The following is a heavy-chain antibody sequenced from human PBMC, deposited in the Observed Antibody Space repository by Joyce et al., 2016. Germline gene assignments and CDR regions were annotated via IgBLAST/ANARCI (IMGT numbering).Heavy chain of an antibody. Sequence: QVQLQESGPGLVKPSETLSLTCTVSGGSITDYYWSWIRQPPGKGLEWIGYVHSRRGSNYNPSLRNRVTISMDMSRNQFYLNLISLTAADTAVYYCTGGSGWLTTSWGQGTLVTVSS. J-gene: IGHJ5*02. CDR3: TGGSGWLTTS. D-gene: IGHD4-11*01. CDR2: VHSRRGS. CDR1: GGSITDYY. V-gene: IGHV4-59*12.